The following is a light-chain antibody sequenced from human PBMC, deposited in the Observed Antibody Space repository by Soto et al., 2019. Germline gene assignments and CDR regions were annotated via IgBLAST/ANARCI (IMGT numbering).Light chain of an antibody. J-gene: IGKJ1*01. Sequence: EIVMTQSPATLSLSPGESVTLSCRASQRISGFLAWYQQKPGKAPRVVMHGASTRDTGVPARFSASGSGTEFTLTISNVEPEDFAVYYCQQYASYSVTFGQGTKVDIK. V-gene: IGKV3D-15*01. CDR2: GAS. CDR1: QRISGF. CDR3: QQYASYSVT.